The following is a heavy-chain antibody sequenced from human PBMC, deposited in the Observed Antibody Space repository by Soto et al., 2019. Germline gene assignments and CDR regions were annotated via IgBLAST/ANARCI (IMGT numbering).Heavy chain of an antibody. CDR2: IIPIFGTA. Sequence: SVKVSCKASGGTFSSYAISWVRQAPGQGLEWMGGIIPIFGTANYAQKFQGRVTITADESTSTAYMELSSLRSEDTAVYYCARGPSGWYYYYCMDVWGQGTTVTVSS. D-gene: IGHD6-19*01. J-gene: IGHJ6*02. CDR1: GGTFSSYA. CDR3: ARGPSGWYYYYCMDV. V-gene: IGHV1-69*13.